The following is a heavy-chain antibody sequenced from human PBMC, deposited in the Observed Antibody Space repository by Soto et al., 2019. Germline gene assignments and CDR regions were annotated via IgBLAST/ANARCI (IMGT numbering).Heavy chain of an antibody. Sequence: GQSLKISCKGSGCSFTSYWIGRVRQMPGKGLERRGRIDPGDSHTNYSPSFQGHVTISADKSISTAYLQWSSLKASDTAMYYCARSPRIAAAGTFDYWGQGPLVTVSS. J-gene: IGHJ4*02. CDR2: IDPGDSHT. CDR3: ARSPRIAAAGTFDY. D-gene: IGHD6-13*01. V-gene: IGHV5-10-1*01. CDR1: GCSFTSYW.